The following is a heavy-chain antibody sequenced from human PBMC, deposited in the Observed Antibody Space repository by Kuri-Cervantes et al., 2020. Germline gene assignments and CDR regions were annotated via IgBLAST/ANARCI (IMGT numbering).Heavy chain of an antibody. CDR3: ARWVSGGWLTNWYFDL. CDR2: IYSGGST. CDR1: GFIVSSNY. D-gene: IGHD3-22*01. Sequence: GESLKISCAASGFIVSSNYMSWVRQAPGKGLEWVSVIYSGGSTYYADSVKGRFTISRHNSKNTLYLQMNSLRAEDTAVYYCARWVSGGWLTNWYFDLWGRGTLVTVSS. V-gene: IGHV3-53*04. J-gene: IGHJ2*01.